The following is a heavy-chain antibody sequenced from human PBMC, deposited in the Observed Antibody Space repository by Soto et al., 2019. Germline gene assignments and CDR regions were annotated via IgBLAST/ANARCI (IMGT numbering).Heavy chain of an antibody. CDR2: IDWDDDK. CDR3: AWFCPSTVPAYSYYYMDV. J-gene: IGHJ6*03. CDR1: GFSLSTSGMC. D-gene: IGHD4-17*01. Sequence: SGPTLVNPTQTLTLTCTFSGFSLSTSGMCVRWIRQPPGKALEWLARIDWDDDKYYSTSLKTRLTISKDTSKNLVVLTMTNMYPVDTATFYCAWFCPSTVPAYSYYYMDVWGKGTTVTVSS. V-gene: IGHV2-70*11.